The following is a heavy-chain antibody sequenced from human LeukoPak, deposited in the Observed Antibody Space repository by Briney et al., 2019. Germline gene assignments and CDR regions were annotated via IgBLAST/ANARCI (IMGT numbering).Heavy chain of an antibody. Sequence: GESLKISCKGSGYSFTSYWIGWVRQMPGKGLEWMGIIYPGDSDTRYSPSFQGQVTISADKSVSTAYLQWSSLKASDTAIYYCARLPRAFQLYTMYNWFDLWGQGTLVTVSS. V-gene: IGHV5-51*01. CDR3: ARLPRAFQLYTMYNWFDL. D-gene: IGHD3-16*02. J-gene: IGHJ5*02. CDR2: IYPGDSDT. CDR1: GYSFTSYW.